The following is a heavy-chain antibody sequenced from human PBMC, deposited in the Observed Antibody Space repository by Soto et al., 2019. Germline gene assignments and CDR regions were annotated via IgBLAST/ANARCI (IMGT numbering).Heavy chain of an antibody. Sequence: EVQLVESGGGLVQPGRSLRLSCAASGFTFDDYAMHWVRQATGKGLEWVSGISWHSGSIGYADSVKGRFTISRDNAKNSLYLQMNSLRAEDTALYYWAKDSLDTSMVLPDYWGQGTLVTVSS. J-gene: IGHJ4*02. CDR1: GFTFDDYA. CDR3: AKDSLDTSMVLPDY. D-gene: IGHD5-18*01. V-gene: IGHV3-9*01. CDR2: ISWHSGSI.